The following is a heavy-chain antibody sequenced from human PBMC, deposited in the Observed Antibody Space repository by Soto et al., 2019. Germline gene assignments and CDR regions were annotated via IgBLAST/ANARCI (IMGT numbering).Heavy chain of an antibody. CDR2: IIPMFGIQ. D-gene: IGHD2-15*01. J-gene: IGHJ4*02. CDR3: ARGTPAPTYYFDF. V-gene: IGHV1-69*02. CDR1: GGTLNRNT. Sequence: QVQLVQSGAEVKKPGSSVRVSCKASGGTLNRNTISWVRQAPGQGLEWMGRIIPMFGIQKYAQKFQGRVKITADRSTNTAYMELSSLRSEDTAVYYCARGTPAPTYYFDFWGQGSLVTVSS.